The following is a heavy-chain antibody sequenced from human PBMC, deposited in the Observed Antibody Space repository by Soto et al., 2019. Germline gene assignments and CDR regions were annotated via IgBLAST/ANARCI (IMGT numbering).Heavy chain of an antibody. D-gene: IGHD1-7*01. Sequence: GEALKISCEASGYSFTTYWISWVRQMPGKGLEWMGAIDPRDSYTKYSPSFQGHVTISVDKSISTAYLQWNSLKASDTAIYYCAREKSDLELFNWLDPWGQGTLVTVSS. CDR2: IDPRDSYT. J-gene: IGHJ5*02. CDR3: AREKSDLELFNWLDP. V-gene: IGHV5-10-1*01. CDR1: GYSFTTYW.